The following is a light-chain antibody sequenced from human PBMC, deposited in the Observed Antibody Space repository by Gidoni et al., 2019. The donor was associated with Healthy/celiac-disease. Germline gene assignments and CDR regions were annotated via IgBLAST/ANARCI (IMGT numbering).Light chain of an antibody. CDR1: SSDVGGYNY. V-gene: IGLV2-8*01. Sequence: QSALTQPPSASGSPGQSVTNSCTRTSSDVGGYNYVSWYQQYPGKAPKLMIYEVSKRPSGVPDRFSGSKSGNTASLTVSGLQAEDEADYYCSSYAGSNNFKVFGGGTKLTVL. CDR3: SSYAGSNNFKV. J-gene: IGLJ3*02. CDR2: EVS.